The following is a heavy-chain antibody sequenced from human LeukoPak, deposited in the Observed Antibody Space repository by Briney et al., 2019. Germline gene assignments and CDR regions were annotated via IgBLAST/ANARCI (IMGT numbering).Heavy chain of an antibody. V-gene: IGHV5-51*01. D-gene: IGHD3-22*01. CDR2: IYPDDSDT. Sequence: GESLKISCKGSGYRFNAYWIAWVRQMPGKGLEWMGIIYPDDSDTRYSPSFQGQVTISADKSVRTAYLQWSSLRASDTAMYYCARPDITSYYDSRGYDAFDVWGQGTMVTVSS. CDR3: ARPDITSYYDSRGYDAFDV. J-gene: IGHJ3*01. CDR1: GYRFNAYW.